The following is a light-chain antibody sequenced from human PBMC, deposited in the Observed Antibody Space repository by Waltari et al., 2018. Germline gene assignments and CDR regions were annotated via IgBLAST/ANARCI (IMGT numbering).Light chain of an antibody. J-gene: IGLJ7*01. CDR1: SSNIGNNY. Sequence: QSVLTQPPSVSAAPGQRVTISCSGGSSNIGNNYVSWYRQFPGTAPKLLIYEENARPPGVPGRFSGSQSGTSATLDLTRLQAGDEADYYCGTWDSSLSGAVFGGGTHLTVL. CDR3: GTWDSSLSGAV. CDR2: EEN. V-gene: IGLV1-51*02.